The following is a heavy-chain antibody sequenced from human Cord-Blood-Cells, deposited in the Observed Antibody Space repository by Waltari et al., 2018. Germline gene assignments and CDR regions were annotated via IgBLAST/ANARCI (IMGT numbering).Heavy chain of an antibody. D-gene: IGHD7-27*01. CDR2: ISSSSSYI. Sequence: EVQLVESGGGLVKPGGSLRLSCAASGSTYSSYSMNWVRQAPGKGLEWVSSISSSSSYIYYADSVKGRFTISRDNAKNSLYLQMNSLRAEDTAVYYCAREGRWGEVFDYWGQGTLVTVSS. V-gene: IGHV3-21*01. CDR1: GSTYSSYS. CDR3: AREGRWGEVFDY. J-gene: IGHJ4*02.